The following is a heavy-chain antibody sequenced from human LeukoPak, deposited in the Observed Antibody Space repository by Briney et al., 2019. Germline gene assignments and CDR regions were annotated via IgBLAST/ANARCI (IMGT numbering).Heavy chain of an antibody. CDR1: GFTFSSYA. Sequence: QPGGSLRLSCAASGFTFSSYAMSWVRQAPGKGLEWVSHFGGSGGTIYYADSVKGRFTISRDNSKNTLYLQMSSLRAEDTAVYYCAKSDCGGYWHLLDYWGQGPLVTVS. D-gene: IGHD2-21*02. CDR2: FGGSGGTI. J-gene: IGHJ4*02. CDR3: AKSDCGGYWHLLDY. V-gene: IGHV3-23*01.